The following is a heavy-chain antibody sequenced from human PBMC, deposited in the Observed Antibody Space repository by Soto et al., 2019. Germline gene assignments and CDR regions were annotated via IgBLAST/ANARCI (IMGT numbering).Heavy chain of an antibody. Sequence: QITLKESGPTLVKPTQTLTLTCTFSGFSLSTSGVGVGWIRQPPGKALEWLALIYLDDDTRYCPSLKSRLTITKHTDKTPVVLTMTNMDPVATARYYSAHRPKDPTLVAITLGHAAFDIWGQGTMVTVSS. CDR2: IYLDDDT. V-gene: IGHV2-5*02. CDR3: AHRPKDPTLVAITLGHAAFDI. D-gene: IGHD3-22*01. CDR1: GFSLSTSGVG. J-gene: IGHJ3*02.